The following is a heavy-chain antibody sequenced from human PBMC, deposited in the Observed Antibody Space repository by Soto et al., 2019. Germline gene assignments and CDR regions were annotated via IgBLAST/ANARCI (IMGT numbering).Heavy chain of an antibody. CDR2: IREDGSEK. CDR1: GFTFSSYS. V-gene: IGHV3-7*01. Sequence: GGSLRLSCAASGFTFSSYSMNWVRQAPAMGLEWVANIREDGSEKYYIDSVKGRFAMSRDNGKNSVYLQMNSLRAEDTAVYYCVTGIPKGRESINRWGQETLVTVSS. CDR3: VTGIPKGRESINR. D-gene: IGHD2-21*01. J-gene: IGHJ5*02.